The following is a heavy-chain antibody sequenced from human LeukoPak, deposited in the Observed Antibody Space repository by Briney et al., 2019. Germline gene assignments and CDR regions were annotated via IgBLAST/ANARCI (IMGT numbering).Heavy chain of an antibody. D-gene: IGHD2-2*01. J-gene: IGHJ4*02. CDR3: ARGSYCSSTICSPYYFDY. Sequence: SETLSLTCAVYGGSFSGYYWSWIRQPPGKGLEWVGEINHSGSTNYNPSLKTRLTISVDTSNIHFSLNLSSVTAPDTAVHYCARGSYCSSTICSPYYFDYWGQGTLVTVSS. V-gene: IGHV4-34*01. CDR1: GGSFSGYY. CDR2: INHSGST.